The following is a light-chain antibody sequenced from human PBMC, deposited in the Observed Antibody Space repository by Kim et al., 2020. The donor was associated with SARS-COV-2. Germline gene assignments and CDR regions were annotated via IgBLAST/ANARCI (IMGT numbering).Light chain of an antibody. CDR3: SSYAGRNNYV. J-gene: IGLJ1*01. V-gene: IGLV2-8*01. CDR1: SSDVGGYNY. CDR2: EVT. Sequence: GQSVTISCTGTSSDVGGYNYVSWYQQQPGKAPKLMIYEVTKRPSGVPDRFSGSKSGNTASLTVSGLQAEDEADYYCSSYAGRNNYVFGTGTKVTVL.